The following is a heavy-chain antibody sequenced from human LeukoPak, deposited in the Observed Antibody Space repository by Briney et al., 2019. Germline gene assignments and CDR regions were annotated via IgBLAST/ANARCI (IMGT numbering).Heavy chain of an antibody. CDR1: GYTFTSYG. Sequence: ASVKVSCKASGYTFTSYGISWVRQAPGQGLEWMGWISAYNGNTNYAQKLQGRVTMTTDTSTSTAYMELRSLRSGDTAVYYCARVREYQLLYGWYYFDYWGQGTLVTVSS. D-gene: IGHD2-2*02. J-gene: IGHJ4*02. V-gene: IGHV1-18*01. CDR3: ARVREYQLLYGWYYFDY. CDR2: ISAYNGNT.